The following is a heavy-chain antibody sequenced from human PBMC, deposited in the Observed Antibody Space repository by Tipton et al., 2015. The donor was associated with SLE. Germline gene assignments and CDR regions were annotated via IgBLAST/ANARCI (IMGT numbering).Heavy chain of an antibody. J-gene: IGHJ5*02. CDR2: FYYSGSS. CDR3: ARAGGGDSNWFDP. V-gene: IGHV4-38-2*02. D-gene: IGHD2-21*01. Sequence: TLSLTCSVSGHSISSGFYWGWIRQSPGKGLEWIGNFYYSGSSYYNPSLKSRVTISVDTSKNQFSLKLSSVTAADTAVYYCARAGGGDSNWFDPWGQGTLVTVSS. CDR1: GHSISSGFY.